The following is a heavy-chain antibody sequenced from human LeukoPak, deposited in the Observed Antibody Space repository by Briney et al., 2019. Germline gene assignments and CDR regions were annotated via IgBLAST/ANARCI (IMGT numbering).Heavy chain of an antibody. CDR1: GGSISSYY. CDR2: IYHSGST. Sequence: SETLSLTCTVSGGSISSYYWSWIRQPPGKGLEWIGYIYHSGSTNYNPSLKSRVTISVDTSKNQLSLKLSSVTAADTAVYYCAGSYYYYGMDVWGQGTTVTVSS. D-gene: IGHD3-10*01. V-gene: IGHV4-59*01. J-gene: IGHJ6*02. CDR3: AGSYYYYGMDV.